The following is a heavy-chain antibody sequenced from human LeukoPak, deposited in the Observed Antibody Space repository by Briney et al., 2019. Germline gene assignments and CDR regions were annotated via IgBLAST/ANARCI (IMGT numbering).Heavy chain of an antibody. CDR1: GGSISSGGYS. CDR3: ARGSGSYYGGFDP. CDR2: IYHSGST. Sequence: SETLSLTCTVSGGSISSGGYSWSWIRQPPGKGLEWIGYIYHSGSTYYNPSLKSRVTISVDRSKNQFSLKLSSVTAADTAVYYCARGSGSYYGGFDPWGQGTLVTVSS. V-gene: IGHV4-30-2*01. J-gene: IGHJ5*02. D-gene: IGHD3-10*01.